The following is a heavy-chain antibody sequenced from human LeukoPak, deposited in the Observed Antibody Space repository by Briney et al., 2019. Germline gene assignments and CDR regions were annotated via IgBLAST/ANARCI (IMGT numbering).Heavy chain of an antibody. J-gene: IGHJ4*02. CDR1: GFTFSSYG. V-gene: IGHV3-30*02. CDR2: IRYDGSDK. D-gene: IGHD1-26*01. Sequence: GGSLRLSCAASGFTFSSYGMHWVRQAPGKGLVWVAFIRYDGSDKYYGDSVKGQFTISRDNSKNTLYLQMNSLRAEDTAAYYCAKADSGTYYGLGDYFDYWGQGTLVTVSS. CDR3: AKADSGTYYGLGDYFDY.